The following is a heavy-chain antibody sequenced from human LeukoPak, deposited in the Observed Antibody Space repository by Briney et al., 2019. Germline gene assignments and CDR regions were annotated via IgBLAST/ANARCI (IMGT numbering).Heavy chain of an antibody. CDR2: IYSGGST. J-gene: IGHJ6*02. V-gene: IGHV3-53*01. D-gene: IGHD2-21*01. CDR1: GFTVSSNY. Sequence: QPGGSLRLSCAASGFTVSSNYMSWVRQAPGKGLEWVSVIYSGGSTYYADSVKGRFTISRDNSKNTLYLQTNSLRAEDTAVYYCARTLFEDGMDVWGQGTTVTVSS. CDR3: ARTLFEDGMDV.